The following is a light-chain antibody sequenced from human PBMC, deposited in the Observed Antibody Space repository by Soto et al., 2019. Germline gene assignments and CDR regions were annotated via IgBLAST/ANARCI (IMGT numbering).Light chain of an antibody. CDR1: QSVCSS. Sequence: EIVLTQSPATLSLSPGERATLSCRASQSVCSSLGWYQQIPGQAPRLLIYDASNRATGIPARFSGSGSGTDFTLTISSLEPEDFAVYYCQQRSNWPRTFGQGTKLEIK. J-gene: IGKJ2*01. V-gene: IGKV3-11*01. CDR2: DAS. CDR3: QQRSNWPRT.